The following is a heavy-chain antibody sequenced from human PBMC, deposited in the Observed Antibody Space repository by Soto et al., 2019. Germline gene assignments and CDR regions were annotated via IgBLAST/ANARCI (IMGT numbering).Heavy chain of an antibody. J-gene: IGHJ3*02. V-gene: IGHV3-33*01. D-gene: IGHD2-21*02. CDR1: GFTFSSYG. Sequence: QVQLVESGGGVVQPGRSLRLSCAASGFTFSSYGMHWVRQAPGKGLEWVAVIWYDGSNKYYADSVKGRFTISRDNSKNTLYLQMNCLRAEDTAVYYCARESDDFDAFDIWGQGTMVTVSS. CDR3: ARESDDFDAFDI. CDR2: IWYDGSNK.